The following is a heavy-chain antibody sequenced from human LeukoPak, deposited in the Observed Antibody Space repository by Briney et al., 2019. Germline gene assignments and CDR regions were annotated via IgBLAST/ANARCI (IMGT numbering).Heavy chain of an antibody. Sequence: SGGSLRLSCAASGFIFSNFDMHWVRQAPGEGLEWVSAITSSGSYIYYADSMKGRFAISRDNARNLLFLQMDSLRAEDTAVYFCARGEERATIKALDSWGQGTLVTVSS. CDR1: GFIFSNFD. J-gene: IGHJ4*02. CDR3: ARGEERATIKALDS. CDR2: ITSSGSYI. D-gene: IGHD5-24*01. V-gene: IGHV3-21*06.